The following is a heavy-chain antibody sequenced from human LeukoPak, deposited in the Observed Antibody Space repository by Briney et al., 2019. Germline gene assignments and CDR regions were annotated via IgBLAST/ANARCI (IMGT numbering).Heavy chain of an antibody. CDR1: GYTFTSYG. CDR2: ISAYNGNT. J-gene: IGHJ6*03. D-gene: IGHD1-14*01. CDR3: ARRPTTDTGYYYYYYMDV. Sequence: ASVKVSCKASGYTFTSYGISWVRQAPGQGLEWMGWISAYNGNTNYAQKLQGRVTMTTDTSTSTAYMELRSLRSDDTAVYYCARRPTTDTGYYYYYYMDVWGKGTTVTVSS. V-gene: IGHV1-18*01.